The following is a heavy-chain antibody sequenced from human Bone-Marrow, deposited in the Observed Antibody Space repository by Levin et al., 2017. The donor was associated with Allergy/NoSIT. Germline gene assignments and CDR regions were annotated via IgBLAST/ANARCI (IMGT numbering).Heavy chain of an antibody. CDR1: GFMFSRDA. Sequence: PGGSLRLSCAASGFMFSRDAMHWVRQSPGKGLEWVAMISFDEATRKYADSVRGRFTIFRDNSKNTVDLQMNSLRPEDTAMYYCARINYDFWSGFQRGWWFDPWGQGTLVTVSS. V-gene: IGHV3-30-3*01. CDR2: ISFDEATR. D-gene: IGHD3-3*01. J-gene: IGHJ5*02. CDR3: ARINYDFWSGFQRGWWFDP.